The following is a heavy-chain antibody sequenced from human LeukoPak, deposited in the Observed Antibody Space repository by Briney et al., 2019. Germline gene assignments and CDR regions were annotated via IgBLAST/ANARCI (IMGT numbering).Heavy chain of an antibody. Sequence: ASVKVSCKASGYTFTGYYMHWVRQAPGQGPEWMGWINPNSGGTNYAQKFQGRVTMTRDTSISTAYMELSRLRPDDTAVYYCAREVRGYSGYDYRPDYYYGMDVWGQGTTVTVSS. CDR3: AREVRGYSGYDYRPDYYYGMDV. V-gene: IGHV1-2*02. CDR1: GYTFTGYY. CDR2: INPNSGGT. J-gene: IGHJ6*02. D-gene: IGHD5-12*01.